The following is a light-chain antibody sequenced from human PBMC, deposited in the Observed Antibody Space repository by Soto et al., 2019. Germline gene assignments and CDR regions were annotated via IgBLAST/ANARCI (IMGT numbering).Light chain of an antibody. J-gene: IGKJ5*01. Sequence: EIVLTQSPATLSLSPGERATLSCRASQSVSSSLAWYQQQPGQAPRLLIYDASNRATGIPARFSGSGSRTDFTLTISSLEPEEFAVYYCQQRSNWLFGQGTRLEIK. V-gene: IGKV3-11*01. CDR3: QQRSNWL. CDR2: DAS. CDR1: QSVSSS.